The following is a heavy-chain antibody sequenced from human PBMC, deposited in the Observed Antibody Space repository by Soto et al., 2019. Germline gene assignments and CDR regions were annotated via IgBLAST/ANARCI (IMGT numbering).Heavy chain of an antibody. CDR1: GGSISSSSYY. Sequence: PSETLSLTCTVSGGSISSSSYYWGWIRQPPGKGLEWIGSIYYSGSTYYNPSLKSRVTRSVDTSKNQFSLKLSSVTAADTAVYYCRGITGTTGYYYYYMDVWGKGTTVTVSS. V-gene: IGHV4-39*01. J-gene: IGHJ6*03. D-gene: IGHD1-7*01. CDR3: RGITGTTGYYYYYMDV. CDR2: IYYSGST.